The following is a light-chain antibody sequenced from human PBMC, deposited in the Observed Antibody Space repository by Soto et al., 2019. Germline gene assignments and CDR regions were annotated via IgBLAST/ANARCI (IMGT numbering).Light chain of an antibody. J-gene: IGLJ3*02. CDR1: SDINVGTYK. CDR2: HKSDSDK. CDR3: AIWYNNTRV. V-gene: IGLV5-39*01. Sequence: QLVLTQPTSLSASPGTSARFTCTLRSDINVGTYKMYWTQQKPGSPPRYLLRHKSDSDKQHGSGVPSRFSGSTDTSSNAGLLLISGLQSEDEADYYCAIWYNNTRVFGGGTKLTVL.